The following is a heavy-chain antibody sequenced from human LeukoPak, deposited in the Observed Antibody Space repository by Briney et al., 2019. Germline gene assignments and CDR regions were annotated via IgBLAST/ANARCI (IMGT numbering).Heavy chain of an antibody. CDR2: INSSGSTI. Sequence: GGSLRLSCAASGFTFSDYYMSWIRQAPGKGLEWVSYINSSGSTIYYADSVKGRFTISRDNAKSSLYLQMNSLRAEDTAVYYCARAKFGSSIYFDYWGQGTLVTVSS. CDR1: GFTFSDYY. V-gene: IGHV3-11*04. J-gene: IGHJ4*02. D-gene: IGHD6-6*01. CDR3: ARAKFGSSIYFDY.